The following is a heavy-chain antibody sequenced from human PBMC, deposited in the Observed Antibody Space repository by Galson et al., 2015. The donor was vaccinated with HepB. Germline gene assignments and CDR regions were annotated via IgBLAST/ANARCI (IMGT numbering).Heavy chain of an antibody. V-gene: IGHV3-30*04. CDR1: GFTFSSYA. CDR2: ISYDGSNK. D-gene: IGHD1-14*01. Sequence: SLRLSCAASGFTFSSYAMHWVRQAPGKGLEWVAVISYDGSNKYYADSVKGRFTISRDNSKNTLYLQMNSLRAEDTAVYYCARGTGAFDIWGQGTMVTVSS. CDR3: ARGTGAFDI. J-gene: IGHJ3*02.